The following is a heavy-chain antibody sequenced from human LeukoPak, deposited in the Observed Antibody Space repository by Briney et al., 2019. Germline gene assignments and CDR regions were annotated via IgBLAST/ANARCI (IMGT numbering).Heavy chain of an antibody. D-gene: IGHD4-17*01. V-gene: IGHV3-23*01. CDR2: ISDNGDRT. J-gene: IGHJ6*02. CDR1: GFTFSNYA. Sequence: PGGSLRLSCAASGFTFSNYAMYWVRQAPGKGLEWVSFISDNGDRTDYADSVKGRFTVSRGNSKNTLYLQMSSLRVDDAAVYYCAKGLSTVTSWWSSPRPKNYFYGLDVWGQGTTVTVSS. CDR3: AKGLSTVTSWWSSPRPKNYFYGLDV.